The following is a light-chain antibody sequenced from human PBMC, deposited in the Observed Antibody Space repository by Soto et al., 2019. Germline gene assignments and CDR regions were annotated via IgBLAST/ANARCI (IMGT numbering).Light chain of an antibody. Sequence: GESVPIPCRASHVISTSFAWYQVKPGKAPKLLIYAASTLESGVPSRFRATVSGTEFILTITSLQPEDFATYYCQQLFDAPITFGQGTRLEIK. CDR2: AAS. CDR3: QQLFDAPIT. V-gene: IGKV1-9*01. CDR1: HVISTS. J-gene: IGKJ5*01.